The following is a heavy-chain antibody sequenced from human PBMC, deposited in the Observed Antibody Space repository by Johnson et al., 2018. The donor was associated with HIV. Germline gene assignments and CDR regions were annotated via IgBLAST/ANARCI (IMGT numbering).Heavy chain of an antibody. D-gene: IGHD1-26*01. CDR1: GFTFSSYA. CDR2: IYSGGGT. J-gene: IGHJ3*02. Sequence: QVQLVESGGGVVRPGTSLRLSCAASGFTFSSYAMHWVRQAPGKGLEWVAVIYSGGGTYYADSVKGRFTISRDNSKNTLYLQMNSLRAEDTAVYYCARVGADAFDIWGQGTMVTVSS. CDR3: ARVGADAFDI. V-gene: IGHV3-30*14.